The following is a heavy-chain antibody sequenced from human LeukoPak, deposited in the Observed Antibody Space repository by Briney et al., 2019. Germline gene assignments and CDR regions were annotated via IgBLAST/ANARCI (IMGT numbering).Heavy chain of an antibody. V-gene: IGHV3-23*01. Sequence: GGSLRLSCAASGFTFSSYAMSWVRQAPGKGLEWVSAISGSGGSTYYADSVKGRFTISRDNSKNTLYLQMNSLRAEDTAVYYCANGYCTNGVCYPYYYYYMDVWGKGTTVTVSS. D-gene: IGHD2-8*01. CDR1: GFTFSSYA. J-gene: IGHJ6*03. CDR3: ANGYCTNGVCYPYYYYYMDV. CDR2: ISGSGGST.